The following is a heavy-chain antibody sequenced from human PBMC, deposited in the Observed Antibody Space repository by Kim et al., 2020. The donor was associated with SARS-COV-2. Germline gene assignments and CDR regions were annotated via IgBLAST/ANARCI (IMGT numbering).Heavy chain of an antibody. V-gene: IGHV1-18*01. J-gene: IGHJ6*02. D-gene: IGHD3-10*01. CDR2: ISAYNGNT. CDR3: ARAYGSGSYQTYYYYGMDV. Sequence: ASVKVSCKASGYTFTSYGISWVRQAPGQGLEWMGWISAYNGNTNYAQKLQGRVTMTTDTSTSTAYMELRSLRSDDTAVYYCARAYGSGSYQTYYYYGMDVWGQGTTVTVSS. CDR1: GYTFTSYG.